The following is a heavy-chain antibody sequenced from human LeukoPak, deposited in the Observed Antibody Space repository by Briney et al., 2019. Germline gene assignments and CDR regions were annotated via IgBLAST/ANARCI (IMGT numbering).Heavy chain of an antibody. J-gene: IGHJ4*02. V-gene: IGHV3-30*18. CDR3: AEACGSGVIRYYFDY. Sequence: GGSLRLSCAASGFIFSNHGMHWVRQAPGKGLEWVAIISNDGSIKHYADSVKGRFTISRDNSENTLYLQMNSLRDEDTAVYYCAEACGSGVIRYYFDYCGPGTLVTVSS. CDR1: GFIFSNHG. D-gene: IGHD2-15*01. CDR2: ISNDGSIK.